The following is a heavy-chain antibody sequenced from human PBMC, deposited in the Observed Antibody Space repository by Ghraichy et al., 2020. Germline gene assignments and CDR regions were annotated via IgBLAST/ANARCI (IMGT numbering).Heavy chain of an antibody. V-gene: IGHV3-30*18. D-gene: IGHD6-13*01. CDR3: AKYSSSWYDNYFDY. CDR1: GFTFSSYG. Sequence: GGSLRLSCAASGFTFSSYGMHWVRQAPGKGLEWVAVISYDGSNKYYADSVKGRFTISRDNSKNTLYLQMNSLRAEDTAVYYCAKYSSSWYDNYFDYWGQGTLVTVSS. CDR2: ISYDGSNK. J-gene: IGHJ4*02.